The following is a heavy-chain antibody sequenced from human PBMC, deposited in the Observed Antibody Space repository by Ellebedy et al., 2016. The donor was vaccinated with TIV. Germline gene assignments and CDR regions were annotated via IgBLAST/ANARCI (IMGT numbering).Heavy chain of an antibody. J-gene: IGHJ4*02. CDR1: DTSISNTNYY. D-gene: IGHD3-16*01. Sequence: MPSETLSLTCTVSDTSISNTNYYWGWVRQPPGKGLEWIGSIFHGGSTTYNPSLRSRVTISQETAENQFSLKVRSVTAADTAVYYCASGQEGNVGEFAYWGQGTLVTISS. CDR2: IFHGGST. V-gene: IGHV4-39*07. CDR3: ASGQEGNVGEFAY.